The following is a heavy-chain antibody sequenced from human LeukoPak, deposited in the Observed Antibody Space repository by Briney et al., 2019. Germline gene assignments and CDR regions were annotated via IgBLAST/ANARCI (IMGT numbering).Heavy chain of an antibody. CDR3: ARVQGGYCSGGSCYFDY. D-gene: IGHD2-15*01. CDR2: IYYSGST. Sequence: PSETLSLTCTVSGGSISSYYWSWIRQPPGKGLEWIGYIYYSGSTNYNPSLKSRVTISVDTSKNQFSLKLSSVTAADTAVYYCARVQGGYCSGGSCYFDYWGQGTLVTVSS. V-gene: IGHV4-59*01. CDR1: GGSISSYY. J-gene: IGHJ4*02.